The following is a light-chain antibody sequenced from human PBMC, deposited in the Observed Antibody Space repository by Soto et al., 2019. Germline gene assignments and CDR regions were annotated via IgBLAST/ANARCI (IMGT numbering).Light chain of an antibody. V-gene: IGLV2-14*01. J-gene: IGLJ3*02. CDR2: EVS. CDR1: SSDVGGYNY. CDR3: SSYTSSSTRV. Sequence: QSVLTQPASVSGSHGQSITISCTGTSSDVGGYNYVSWYQQHPGKAPKLMIYEVSNRPSGVSNRFSGSKSGNTASLTISGLQAEDEADYYCSSYTSSSTRVFGGGTKVTVL.